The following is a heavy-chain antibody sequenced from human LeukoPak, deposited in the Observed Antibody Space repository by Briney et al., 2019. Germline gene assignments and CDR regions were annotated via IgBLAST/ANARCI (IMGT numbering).Heavy chain of an antibody. D-gene: IGHD2-2*01. CDR2: VNHSGTT. J-gene: IGHJ4*02. CDR3: ARGAYCSSINCYGFDY. Sequence: SETLSLTCTVSGGSISSSSYYWGWIRQPPGEGLEWIGEVNHSGTTNYNPSLKSRVTLSVDTSKNQFSLKLSSVTAADTAVYYCARGAYCSSINCYGFDYWGQGTQVTASS. CDR1: GGSISSSSYY. V-gene: IGHV4-61*05.